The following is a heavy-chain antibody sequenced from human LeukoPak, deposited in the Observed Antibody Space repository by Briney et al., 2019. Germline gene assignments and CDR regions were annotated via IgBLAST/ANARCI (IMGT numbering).Heavy chain of an antibody. V-gene: IGHV3-15*01. D-gene: IGHD6-13*01. CDR3: TTGRLAGAVDFEY. Sequence: PWGSLRLSCAASEFTFSNAWMSWVRQAPGKGLEWVGRIKSRTEGGTTDYAAPVKGRFTISRDASKNTLYPEMNCLQTQVPAPYYCTTGRLAGAVDFEYWGQGTLVHVSS. CDR2: IKSRTEGGTT. J-gene: IGHJ4*02. CDR1: EFTFSNAW.